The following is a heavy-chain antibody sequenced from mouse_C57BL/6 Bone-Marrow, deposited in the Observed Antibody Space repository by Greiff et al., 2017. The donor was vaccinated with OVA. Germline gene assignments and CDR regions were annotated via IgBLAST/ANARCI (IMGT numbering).Heavy chain of an antibody. CDR3: ARPAQAKAWFAY. D-gene: IGHD3-2*02. Sequence: VQLQQSGPELVKPGASVKISCKASGYSFTDYNMNWVKQSNGKSLEWIGVINPNYGTTSYNQKFKGKATLTVDKPSSTAYMQLSSLTSEDSAVYYCARPAQAKAWFAYWGQGTLVTVSA. J-gene: IGHJ3*01. CDR1: GYSFTDYN. V-gene: IGHV1-39*01. CDR2: INPNYGTT.